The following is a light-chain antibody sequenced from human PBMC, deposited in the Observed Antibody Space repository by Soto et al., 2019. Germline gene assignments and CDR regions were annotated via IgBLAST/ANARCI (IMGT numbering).Light chain of an antibody. Sequence: QSVLTQPPSASGTPGQRVTISCSGSSSNIGSDYVYWYQQLPGTAPKLLIYTNNQRPSGVPDRFSGSKSGTPASLAISGLRSDDEADYYCAAWDDSLNGYVFGTGTKVTVL. CDR2: TNN. J-gene: IGLJ1*01. CDR1: SSNIGSDY. V-gene: IGLV1-47*01. CDR3: AAWDDSLNGYV.